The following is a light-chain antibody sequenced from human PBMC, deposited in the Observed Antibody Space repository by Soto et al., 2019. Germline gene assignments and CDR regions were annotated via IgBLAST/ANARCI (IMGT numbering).Light chain of an antibody. CDR3: QKYNSYPAT. CDR1: QSISSW. CDR2: DAS. J-gene: IGKJ1*01. V-gene: IGKV1-5*01. Sequence: DIQMTQSPSTLSASVGVRVTITCRARQSISSWLAWYQQKPGKAPKLLIYDASSLVSGVPSRFRGSGSGTEFPLTISRLQRDDFATFHCQKYNSYPATFSHRTQVQIK.